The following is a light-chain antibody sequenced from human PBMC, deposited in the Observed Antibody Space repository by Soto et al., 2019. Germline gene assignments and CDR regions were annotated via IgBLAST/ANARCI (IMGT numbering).Light chain of an antibody. CDR3: QQRT. J-gene: IGKJ5*01. CDR1: KSVSSY. CDR2: DAS. V-gene: IGKV3-11*01. Sequence: EFVLPQFPATLFLFPGEKATLSCRASKSVSSYLAWYQQKPGQAPRLLIYDASNRATGIPARFSGSGSGTDFTLTISSLEPEDFAVYYCQQRTFGQGTRLEIK.